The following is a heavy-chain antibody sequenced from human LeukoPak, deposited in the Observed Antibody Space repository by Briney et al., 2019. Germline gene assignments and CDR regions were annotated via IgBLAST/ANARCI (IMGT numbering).Heavy chain of an antibody. Sequence: ASVKVSCKASGYTFTSYGISWVRQAPGQGLEWMGWISAYNGNTNYAQKLQGRVTMTTDTSTSTAYMELRSLRSDDTAVYYCARAEPMGEELWAYYYYYYMDVWGKGTTVTVSS. D-gene: IGHD3-16*01. CDR1: GYTFTSYG. J-gene: IGHJ6*03. CDR3: ARAEPMGEELWAYYYYYYMDV. V-gene: IGHV1-18*01. CDR2: ISAYNGNT.